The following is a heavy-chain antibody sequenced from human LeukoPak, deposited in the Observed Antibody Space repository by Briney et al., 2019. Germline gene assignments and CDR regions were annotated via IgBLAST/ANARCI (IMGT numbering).Heavy chain of an antibody. CDR1: GYTFTSYG. V-gene: IGHV1-18*01. Sequence: ASVKVSCKASGYTFTSYGISWVRQAPGQGLEWMGWISAYNGNINYAQKLQGRVTMTTDTSTSTAYMELRSLRSDDTAVYYCARDSSSWYYYYYYYMDVWGKGTTVTVSS. D-gene: IGHD6-13*01. CDR2: ISAYNGNI. J-gene: IGHJ6*03. CDR3: ARDSSSWYYYYYYYMDV.